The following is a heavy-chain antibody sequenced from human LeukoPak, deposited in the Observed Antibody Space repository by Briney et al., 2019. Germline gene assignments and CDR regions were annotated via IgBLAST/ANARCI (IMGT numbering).Heavy chain of an antibody. D-gene: IGHD6-13*01. Sequence: GGSLRLSCAASGFTFSSYVMNWVRQAPGKGLEWVSAISGSGGSTYYADSVKGRFTISRDNSKNTLYLQMNSLRAEDTAVYYCAKDPVAAAGDGDAFDIWGQGTMVTVSS. CDR1: GFTFSSYV. CDR2: ISGSGGST. J-gene: IGHJ3*02. V-gene: IGHV3-23*01. CDR3: AKDPVAAAGDGDAFDI.